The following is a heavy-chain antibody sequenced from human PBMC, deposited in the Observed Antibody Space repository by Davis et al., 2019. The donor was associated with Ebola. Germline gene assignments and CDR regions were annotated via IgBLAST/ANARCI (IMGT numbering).Heavy chain of an antibody. Sequence: GESLKISCAASGFTFDTYDMNWVRQAPGKGLEWVASISNSGAHKNYADSLQGRFTVARDNAKNALYLQMNSLRAEDTAVYYCARDKRSSWYGGMDVWGQGTTVTVSS. CDR3: ARDKRSSWYGGMDV. CDR2: ISNSGAHK. J-gene: IGHJ6*02. V-gene: IGHV3-21*04. D-gene: IGHD6-19*01. CDR1: GFTFDTYD.